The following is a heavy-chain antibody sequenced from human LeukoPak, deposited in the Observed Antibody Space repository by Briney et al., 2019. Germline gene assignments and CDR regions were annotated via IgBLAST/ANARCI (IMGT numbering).Heavy chain of an antibody. CDR2: IYHSGST. CDR1: GGSISSGGYY. D-gene: IGHD6-13*01. V-gene: IGHV4-30-2*01. Sequence: SETLSLTCTVSGGSISSGGYYWSWIRQPPGKGLEWIGYIYHSGSTYYNPSLKSRVTISVDRSKNQFSLKLSSVTAADTAVYYCARGRAAGIGQFDYWGQGTLVTVSS. J-gene: IGHJ4*02. CDR3: ARGRAAGIGQFDY.